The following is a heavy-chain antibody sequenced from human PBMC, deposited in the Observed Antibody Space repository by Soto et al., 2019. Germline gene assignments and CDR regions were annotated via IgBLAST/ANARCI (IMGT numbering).Heavy chain of an antibody. J-gene: IGHJ5*02. Sequence: QLPLQESGSGLVKPSQTLSLTCAVSGGSISSGGYSWSWIRQPPGKGLEWIGYIYHSGSTYYNPSLNSRVTISVDRSKNQCSLKLSSVTAADTAVYYCARVPDRWGQGTLVTVSS. V-gene: IGHV4-30-2*01. CDR2: IYHSGST. CDR1: GGSISSGGYS. CDR3: ARVPDR. D-gene: IGHD2-2*01.